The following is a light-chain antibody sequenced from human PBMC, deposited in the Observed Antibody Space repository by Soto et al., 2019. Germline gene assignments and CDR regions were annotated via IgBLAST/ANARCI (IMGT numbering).Light chain of an antibody. J-gene: IGKJ4*01. Sequence: EIVLTQSPATLSVSPGEGATLSCSASQNVYTDLAWYQQKPGQAPRLLIYSASRRATGIPDRFTGSGSGTDFTLTISSLQSEDFAVYYCQQYNKWPLTFGGGTKVDIK. CDR2: SAS. CDR3: QQYNKWPLT. CDR1: QNVYTD. V-gene: IGKV3D-15*01.